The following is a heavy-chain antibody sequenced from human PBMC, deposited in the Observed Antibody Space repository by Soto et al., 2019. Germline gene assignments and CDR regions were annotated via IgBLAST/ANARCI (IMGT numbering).Heavy chain of an antibody. CDR1: SGSISSTIYS. J-gene: IGHJ6*02. V-gene: IGHV4-31*03. CDR3: AASCVACGGFNYYGMDV. Sequence: PSETLSLTCTVSSGSISSTIYSWDWIRQPPGKGLEWIGYIYYSGTTYYNPSLKSRVTISVDTSKNQFSLKLSSVTAADTAVYYCAASCVACGGFNYYGMDVWGQGTTVTVSS. CDR2: IYYSGTT. D-gene: IGHD2-21*01.